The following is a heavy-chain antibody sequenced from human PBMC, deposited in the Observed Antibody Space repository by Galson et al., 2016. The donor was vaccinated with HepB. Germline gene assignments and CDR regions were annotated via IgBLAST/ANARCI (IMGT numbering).Heavy chain of an antibody. V-gene: IGHV3-7*04. Sequence: SLRLSCAGSGFTFSNYWMSWVRQAPGKGLEWVANIKLDGSATFYADSVKGRVTISRDNAENSLYLQRNSLAAGDTAVYFCARGVRWLLLFPFDYWGQGTLVTVSS. D-gene: IGHD5-24*01. CDR1: GFTFSNYW. CDR2: IKLDGSAT. J-gene: IGHJ4*02. CDR3: ARGVRWLLLFPFDY.